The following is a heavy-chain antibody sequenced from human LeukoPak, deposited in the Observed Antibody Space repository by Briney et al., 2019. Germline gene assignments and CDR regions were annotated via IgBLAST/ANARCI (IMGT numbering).Heavy chain of an antibody. D-gene: IGHD3-3*01. CDR1: GGTFSSYA. CDR2: IIPIFGTA. CDR3: ARGPSGMVTYFDY. Sequence: ASVKVSCKASGGTFSSYAISWVRQAPGRGLEWMGGIIPIFGTANYAQKFQGRVTITADKSTSTAYMELSSLRSEDTAVYYCARGPSGMVTYFDYWGQGTLVTVSS. V-gene: IGHV1-69*06. J-gene: IGHJ4*02.